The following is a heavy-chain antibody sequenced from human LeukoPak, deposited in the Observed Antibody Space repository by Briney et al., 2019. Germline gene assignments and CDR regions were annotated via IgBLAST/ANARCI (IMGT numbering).Heavy chain of an antibody. CDR1: GFTFSSYG. Sequence: GGSLRLSCAASGFTFSSYGMHWVRQAPGKGLEWVAFIRYDGSNKYYADSVKGRFTISRDNSKNTLYLQMNSLRAEDTAVYYCARCSSGWHFYYYYYGMDVWGQGTTVTVSS. CDR3: ARCSSGWHFYYYYYGMDV. D-gene: IGHD6-19*01. J-gene: IGHJ6*02. V-gene: IGHV3-30*02. CDR2: IRYDGSNK.